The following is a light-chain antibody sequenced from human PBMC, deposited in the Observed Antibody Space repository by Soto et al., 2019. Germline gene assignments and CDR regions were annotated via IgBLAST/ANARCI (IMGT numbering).Light chain of an antibody. Sequence: QSALTQPPSVSGSPGQSVTISCTGTSSDICYHNRVSWYQQPPGTAPKLMIYEVSTRYSGVPDRFSGSKSGNTASLTISGLQAEDEADYYCSSFASSATLVFGGGTKLTVL. J-gene: IGLJ3*02. V-gene: IGLV2-18*02. CDR3: SSFASSATLV. CDR1: SSDICYHNR. CDR2: EVS.